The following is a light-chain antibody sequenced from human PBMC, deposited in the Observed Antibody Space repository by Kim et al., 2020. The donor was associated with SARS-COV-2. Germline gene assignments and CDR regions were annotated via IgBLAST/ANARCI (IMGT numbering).Light chain of an antibody. CDR3: QQSNNWPRT. CDR1: PSVSSN. Sequence: VSPGERATLSCRASPSVSSNLAWYQQKPGQAPRLLIYGASTRATGVPARFRGSGSGTEFTLTISSLQSEDFAVYYCQQSNNWPRTFGQGTKVDIK. CDR2: GAS. J-gene: IGKJ1*01. V-gene: IGKV3-15*01.